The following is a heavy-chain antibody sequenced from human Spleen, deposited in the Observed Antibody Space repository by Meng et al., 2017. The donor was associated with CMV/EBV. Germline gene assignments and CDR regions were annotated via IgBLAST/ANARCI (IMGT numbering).Heavy chain of an antibody. D-gene: IGHD3-22*01. CDR2: ISSNGGST. CDR1: GFTFSTYA. Sequence: GGSLRLSCAASGFTFSTYAMHWVRQAPGKGLEYVSSISSNGGSTYYADSVKGRFTVSRDNSRNTLYLLMNSLRAEDTAVYFCARSYDSSGSYYGGSDYWGQGTLVTVSS. J-gene: IGHJ4*02. CDR3: ARSYDSSGSYYGGSDY. V-gene: IGHV3-64*02.